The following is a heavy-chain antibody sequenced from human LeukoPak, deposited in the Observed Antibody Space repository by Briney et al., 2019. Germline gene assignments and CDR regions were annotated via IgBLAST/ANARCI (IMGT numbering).Heavy chain of an antibody. CDR2: IYYSGST. D-gene: IGHD3-22*01. CDR1: GGSISSSSYY. CDR3: ARPAVYDSSGPMEY. J-gene: IGHJ4*02. V-gene: IGHV4-39*01. Sequence: SETLSLTCPVSGGSISSSSYYWGWIRQPPGKGLEWIGSIYYSGSTYYNPSLKSRVTISVDTSKNQFSLKLSSVTAADTAVYYCARPAVYDSSGPMEYWGQGTLVTVSS.